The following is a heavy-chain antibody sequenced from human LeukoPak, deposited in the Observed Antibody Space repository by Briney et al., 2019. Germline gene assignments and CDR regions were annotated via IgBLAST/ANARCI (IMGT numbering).Heavy chain of an antibody. CDR1: GGTFSSYA. V-gene: IGHV1-2*02. Sequence: ASVKVSYKASGGTFSSYAISWVRQAPGQGLEWMGWINPNSGGTNYAQKFQGRVTMTRDTSISTAYMELSRLRSDDTAVYYCARSPYRSTFWTWGQGTLVTVSS. CDR2: INPNSGGT. J-gene: IGHJ5*02. CDR3: ARSPYRSTFWT. D-gene: IGHD3-3*01.